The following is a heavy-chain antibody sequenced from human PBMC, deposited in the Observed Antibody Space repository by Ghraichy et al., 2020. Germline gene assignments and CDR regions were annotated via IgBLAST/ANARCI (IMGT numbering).Heavy chain of an antibody. J-gene: IGHJ4*02. CDR3: AKGGWKGDYFDY. CDR2: IKNSVDNT. D-gene: IGHD1-1*01. Sequence: GGSLRLSCTASGFTFSTYAMTWVRQTPGKGLEWVSIIKNSVDNTYYTDSVKGRFIISRDNSKNTLYLQMNSLRAEDTAVYYCAKGGWKGDYFDYWGQGTLVTVSS. CDR1: GFTFSTYA. V-gene: IGHV3-23*01.